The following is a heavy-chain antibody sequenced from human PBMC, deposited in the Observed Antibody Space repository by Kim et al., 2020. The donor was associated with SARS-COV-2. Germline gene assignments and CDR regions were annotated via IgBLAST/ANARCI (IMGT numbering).Heavy chain of an antibody. CDR3: ARGRRDRLSWLQLEELWFDP. CDR2: ISSSSSYI. CDR1: GFTFSSYS. D-gene: IGHD5-12*01. V-gene: IGHV3-21*01. J-gene: IGHJ5*02. Sequence: GGSLRLSCAASGFTFSSYSMNWVRQAPGNGLEWVSSISSSSSYIYYADSVKGRFTISRDNAKNSLYLQMNSLRAEDTAVYYCARGRRDRLSWLQLEELWFDPWGQGTLVTVSS.